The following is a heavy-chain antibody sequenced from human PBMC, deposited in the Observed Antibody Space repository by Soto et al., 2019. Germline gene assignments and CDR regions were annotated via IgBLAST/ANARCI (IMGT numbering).Heavy chain of an antibody. CDR1: GGSISSSSYY. J-gene: IGHJ1*01. CDR2: IYYSGST. CDR3: ARHRISYNWNYAQH. Sequence: SETLSLTCTVSGGSISSSSYYWGWIRQPPGKGLEWIGSIYYSGSTYYNPSLKSRVTISVDTSKNQFSLKLSSVTAADTAVYYCARHRISYNWNYAQHWGQGTLVTVSS. D-gene: IGHD1-7*01. V-gene: IGHV4-39*01.